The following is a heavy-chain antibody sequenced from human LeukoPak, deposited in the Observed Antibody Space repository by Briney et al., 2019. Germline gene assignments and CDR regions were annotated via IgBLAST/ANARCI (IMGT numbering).Heavy chain of an antibody. CDR1: GGSISSGGYS. CDR3: ASHSSGHFDY. D-gene: IGHD3-22*01. V-gene: IGHV4-30-4*07. J-gene: IGHJ4*02. CDR2: IYYSGST. Sequence: PPQTLSLTCAVSGGSISSGGYSWSWIRQPPGKGLEWIGYIYYSGSTNYNPSLKSRVTISVDTSKNQFSLKLSSVTAADTAVYYCASHSSGHFDYWGQGTLVTVSS.